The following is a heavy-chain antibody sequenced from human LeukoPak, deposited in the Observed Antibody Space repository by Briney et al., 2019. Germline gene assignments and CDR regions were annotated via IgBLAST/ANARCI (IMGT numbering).Heavy chain of an antibody. CDR1: GFTVSSNY. J-gene: IGHJ6*03. V-gene: IGHV3-66*02. CDR3: AGPEGHHGVSGNYYYYMDV. CDR2: IYSGGST. D-gene: IGHD2-8*01. Sequence: PGGSLRLSCAASGFTVSSNYMSWVRQAPGKGLEWVSVIYSGGSTYYADSVKGRFTISRDNSKNTLYLQMNSLRAEDTAVYYCAGPEGHHGVSGNYYYYMDVWGKGTTVTVSS.